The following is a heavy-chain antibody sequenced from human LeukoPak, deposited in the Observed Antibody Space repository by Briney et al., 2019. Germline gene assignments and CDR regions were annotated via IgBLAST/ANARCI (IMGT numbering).Heavy chain of an antibody. CDR1: GYTFIGYA. CDR2: ISGYNGNT. CDR3: ARADYYGSGSSGDDAFDM. V-gene: IGHV1-18*01. Sequence: ASVKVSCKASGYTFIGYAITWVRQAPGQGLEWMGWISGYNGNTKYAQKFRGRVTMTTDTSTGTAYMELKSLRSDDTAVYFCARADYYGSGSSGDDAFDMWGQGTMVSVSS. J-gene: IGHJ3*02. D-gene: IGHD3-10*01.